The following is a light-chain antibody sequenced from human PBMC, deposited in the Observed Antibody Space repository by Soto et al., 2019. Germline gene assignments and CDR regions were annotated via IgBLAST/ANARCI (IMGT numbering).Light chain of an antibody. CDR2: DAS. J-gene: IGKJ2*01. CDR3: QQYDNLPRV. CDR1: QDISNY. V-gene: IGKV1-33*01. Sequence: DIQMTQSPSSLSASVGDRVTITCQASQDISNYLNWYQQKPGKAPKLLLYDASNLETGVPSMFSGSGSWTDFTFTISSLQPEDIATYYYQQYDNLPRVFGQGTKLEIK.